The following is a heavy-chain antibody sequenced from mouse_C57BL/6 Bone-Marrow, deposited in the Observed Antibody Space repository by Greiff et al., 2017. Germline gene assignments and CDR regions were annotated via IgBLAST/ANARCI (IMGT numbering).Heavy chain of an antibody. Sequence: VQRVESGPELVKPGASVKISCKASGYAFSSSWMNWVKQRPGQGLEWIGRIYPGDGDTNYNGKFKGKATLTADKSSSTAYMQLSSLTSEDSAVYFCARGDYYGTPFDYWGQGTTLTVSS. D-gene: IGHD1-1*01. V-gene: IGHV1-82*01. CDR3: ARGDYYGTPFDY. CDR1: GYAFSSSW. J-gene: IGHJ2*01. CDR2: IYPGDGDT.